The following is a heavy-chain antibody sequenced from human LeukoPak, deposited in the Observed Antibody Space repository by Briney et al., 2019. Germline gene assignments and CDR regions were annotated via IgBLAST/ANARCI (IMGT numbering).Heavy chain of an antibody. J-gene: IGHJ6*03. Sequence: GGSLRLSCAASGFTFSSYWMHWVRQAPGKGLVWVSRINTDGSSTSYADSVKGRFTISRDNAKNTLYLQMNSLRAEDTAVYYCARGGSSPNNYYHYYMDVWGKGTTVTVSS. CDR3: ARGGSSPNNYYHYYMDV. V-gene: IGHV3-74*01. CDR1: GFTFSSYW. D-gene: IGHD6-6*01. CDR2: INTDGSST.